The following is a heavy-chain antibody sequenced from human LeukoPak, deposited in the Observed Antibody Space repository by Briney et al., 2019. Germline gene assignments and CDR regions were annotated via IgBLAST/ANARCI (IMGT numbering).Heavy chain of an antibody. Sequence: GGSLRLSRAASGFTFSYYGMHWVRQAPGKGLEWVAVAYHDGWRGVSDKYYVDSVKGRFTVSRDNSKNTLYLQMSSLSTEDTAVYYCATGSGYYYDHWGQGTLVTVS. CDR1: GFTFSYYG. CDR3: ATGSGYYYDH. CDR2: AYHDGWRGVSDK. D-gene: IGHD3-22*01. J-gene: IGHJ4*02. V-gene: IGHV3-33*01.